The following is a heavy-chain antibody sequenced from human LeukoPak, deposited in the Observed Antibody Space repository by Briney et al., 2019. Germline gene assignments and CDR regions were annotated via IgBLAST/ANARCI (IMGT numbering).Heavy chain of an antibody. CDR2: INHSGST. CDR1: GVSFSGYY. D-gene: IGHD3-10*01. V-gene: IGHV4-34*01. Sequence: SETLSLTRAVYGVSFSGYYWSWIRQPPGKGLEWIGEINHSGSTNYNPSLKSRVTISVDTSKNQFSLKLSSVTAADTAVYYCARALSYYTANWFDPWGQGTLVTVSS. CDR3: ARALSYYTANWFDP. J-gene: IGHJ5*02.